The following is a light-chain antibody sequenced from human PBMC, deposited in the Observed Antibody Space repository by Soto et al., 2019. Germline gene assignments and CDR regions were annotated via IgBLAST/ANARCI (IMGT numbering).Light chain of an antibody. CDR3: AAWDDSLSGDV. CDR2: RNN. Sequence: QSVLTQPPSASGTPGQRVTISWSGSSSNIGSNYVYWYQQLPGTAPKLLIYRNNQRPSGVPDRFSGSKSGTSASLAISGLRSEDEADYYCAAWDDSLSGDVFGTGTKLTVL. J-gene: IGLJ1*01. V-gene: IGLV1-47*01. CDR1: SSNIGSNY.